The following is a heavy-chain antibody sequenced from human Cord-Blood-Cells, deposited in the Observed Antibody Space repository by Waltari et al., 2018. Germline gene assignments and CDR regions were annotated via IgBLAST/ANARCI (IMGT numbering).Heavy chain of an antibody. CDR1: GGSFSGYY. Sequence: QVQLQQWGAGLLKPSETLSLTCAVYGGSFSGYYWSWIRQPPWKGLEWIGEINHSGSTNYNPSLKSRVTISVDTSKNQFSLKLSSVTAADTAVYYCARNGLGRSDAFDIWGQGTMVTVSS. J-gene: IGHJ3*02. D-gene: IGHD3-16*01. CDR3: ARNGLGRSDAFDI. V-gene: IGHV4-34*01. CDR2: INHSGST.